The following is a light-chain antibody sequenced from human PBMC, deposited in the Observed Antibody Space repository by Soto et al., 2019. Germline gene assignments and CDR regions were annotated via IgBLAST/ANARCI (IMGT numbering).Light chain of an antibody. CDR1: SSDVGGYNY. Sequence: SALTQPPSASGSPGQSVTISCTGTSSDVGGYNYVSWYQQHPGKAPKLIISEVSKRPSGVPDRFSGSKSGNTASLTVSGLQAEDEADYYCTSHAGNNNYVFGTGTKVTVL. CDR2: EVS. V-gene: IGLV2-8*01. CDR3: TSHAGNNNYV. J-gene: IGLJ1*01.